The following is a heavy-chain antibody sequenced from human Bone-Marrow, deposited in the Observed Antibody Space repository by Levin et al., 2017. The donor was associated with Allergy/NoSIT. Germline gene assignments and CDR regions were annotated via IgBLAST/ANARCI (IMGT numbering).Heavy chain of an antibody. J-gene: IGHJ4*02. CDR3: ATFEVGAD. CDR2: ITQDGRDT. D-gene: IGHD3-9*01. CDR1: GFTFRNFW. V-gene: IGHV3-7*02. Sequence: GGSLRLSCAASGFTFRNFWMSWVRQAPGKGLEWVAEITQDGRDTYYEGSVKGRFTISRDNAKNSLYLQMSSLRTEDTAVYFCATFEVGADWGQGTLVTVSS.